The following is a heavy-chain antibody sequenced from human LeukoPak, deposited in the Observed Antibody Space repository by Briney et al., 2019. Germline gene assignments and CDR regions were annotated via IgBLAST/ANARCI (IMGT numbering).Heavy chain of an antibody. CDR2: IYHNGIT. V-gene: IGHV4-38-2*02. CDR1: GYSVSSGLF. D-gene: IGHD1-1*01. J-gene: IGHJ4*02. CDR3: TRGVALSDHGIIDS. Sequence: PSETLTLTCTVSGYSVSSGLFWGWLRQPPGKELGWVATIYHNGITHYNPSLKSRVTISVDTSKNQFSLKMNSVTAADTAVYYCTRGVALSDHGIIDSWGQGTLATVSS.